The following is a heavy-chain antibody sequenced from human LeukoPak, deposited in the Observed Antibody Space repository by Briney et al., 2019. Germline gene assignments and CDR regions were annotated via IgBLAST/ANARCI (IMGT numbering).Heavy chain of an antibody. J-gene: IGHJ4*02. CDR2: IYYSGST. CDR3: ARVGGGDWNFDY. Sequence: PSETLSLTCTVSGGSISSGGYYWSWIRQHPGKGLEWIGYIYYSGSTYYNPSLKSRVTISVDASKNQFSLKLSSVTAADTAVYCCARVGGGDWNFDYWGQGTLVTVSS. CDR1: GGSISSGGYY. V-gene: IGHV4-31*03. D-gene: IGHD2-21*02.